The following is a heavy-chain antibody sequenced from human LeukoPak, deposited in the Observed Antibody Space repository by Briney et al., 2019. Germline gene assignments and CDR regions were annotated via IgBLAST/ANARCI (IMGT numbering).Heavy chain of an antibody. CDR2: IDHSGYT. CDR3: ARDIASASGKFYFDY. D-gene: IGHD3-10*01. J-gene: IGHJ4*02. CDR1: GGSINNYY. Sequence: PSETLSLTCTVSGGSINNYYWTWIRQPPGKGLEWIGYIDHSGYTNYNPSLKSRVTISVDTSKNQFSLKLNSVTAADTAVYYCARDIASASGKFYFDYWGQGTQVTVSS. V-gene: IGHV4-59*01.